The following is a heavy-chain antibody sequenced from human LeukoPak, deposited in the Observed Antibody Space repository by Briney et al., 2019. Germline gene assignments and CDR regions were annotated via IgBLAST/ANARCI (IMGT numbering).Heavy chain of an antibody. J-gene: IGHJ3*02. CDR3: AKSNGYGLIDI. V-gene: IGHV4-34*01. Sequence: SETLSLTCAVYGGSFSNYYWSWIRQPPGKGLEWIGEISHSGSTTNYNPSLKSRVTISLDTSRSQFSLKLNSVTAADTAVYYCAKSNGYGLIDIWGQGTMVTVSS. CDR2: ISHSGSTT. D-gene: IGHD3-22*01. CDR1: GGSFSNYY.